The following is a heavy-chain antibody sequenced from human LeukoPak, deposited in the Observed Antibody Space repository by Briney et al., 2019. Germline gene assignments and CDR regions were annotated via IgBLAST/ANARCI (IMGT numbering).Heavy chain of an antibody. J-gene: IGHJ4*02. Sequence: RSSETLSLTCTVSGGSISSGDYYWTWIRQHPGKGLEWIGYIHYSGSTYYNPSLKSRLTISVDTSKNQFSLKVSSVTAAGTAVYYCARAKYNSGWYLDYWGQGTLVTVSS. CDR2: IHYSGST. CDR1: GGSISSGDYY. D-gene: IGHD6-19*01. CDR3: ARAKYNSGWYLDY. V-gene: IGHV4-31*03.